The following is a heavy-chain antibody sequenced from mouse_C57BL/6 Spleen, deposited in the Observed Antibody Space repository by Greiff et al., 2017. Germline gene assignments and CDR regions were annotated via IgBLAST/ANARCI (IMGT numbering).Heavy chain of an antibody. V-gene: IGHV2-5*01. CDR2: IWRGGSS. J-gene: IGHJ4*01. D-gene: IGHD1-1*01. Sequence: QVQLQQSGPGLVQPSQSLSITCTVSGFSLTSYGVHWVRQSPGKGLEWLGVIWRGGSSDYNPAFMSRLSITKDNSKSQVFFKMNSLQADDTAIYYCAKGYYGSSYCYAMDDWGQGTSVTVSS. CDR1: GFSLTSYG. CDR3: AKGYYGSSYCYAMDD.